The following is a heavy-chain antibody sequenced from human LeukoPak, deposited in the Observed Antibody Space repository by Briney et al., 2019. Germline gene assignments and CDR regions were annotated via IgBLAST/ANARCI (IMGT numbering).Heavy chain of an antibody. Sequence: SETLSLTCTVSGGSTSSYYWSWIRQPPGKGLEWIGYFYYSGSTNYNPSLKSRVTISVDTSKNQFSLKLSSVTAADTAVYYCARVSGYDWESFYDYWGQGTLVTVSS. D-gene: IGHD5-12*01. CDR2: FYYSGST. J-gene: IGHJ4*02. CDR1: GGSTSSYY. CDR3: ARVSGYDWESFYDY. V-gene: IGHV4-59*01.